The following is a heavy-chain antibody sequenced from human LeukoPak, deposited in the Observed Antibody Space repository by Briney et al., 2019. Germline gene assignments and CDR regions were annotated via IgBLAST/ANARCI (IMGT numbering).Heavy chain of an antibody. J-gene: IGHJ4*02. CDR3: KGRATGLPEY. D-gene: IGHD3-9*01. V-gene: IGHV3-74*01. CDR2: IDSDGTNR. CDR1: GFTFSRYW. Sequence: PGGSLRLSCAASGFTFSRYWMHWVRQAPGKGLVWVSRIDSDGTNRDYADSVKGRFTISRDNAKNTVYLQMNSLRDEDTAVYYCKGRATGLPEYWGQGSLSPSPQ.